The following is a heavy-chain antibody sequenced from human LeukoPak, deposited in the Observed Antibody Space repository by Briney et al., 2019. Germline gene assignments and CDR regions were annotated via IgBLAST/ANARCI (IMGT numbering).Heavy chain of an antibody. CDR2: VDPEDGET. D-gene: IGHD4/OR15-4a*01. CDR1: GYTFTDYY. J-gene: IGHJ5*02. Sequence: ASVKVSCKVSGYTFTDYYMHWAQQAPGKGLEWMGLVDPEDGETIYAEKFQGRVTITADTSTDTAYMELSSLRSGDTAVYYCATGRGYDYGGVIENWFDPWAREPWSPSPQ. CDR3: ATGRGYDYGGVIENWFDP. V-gene: IGHV1-69-2*01.